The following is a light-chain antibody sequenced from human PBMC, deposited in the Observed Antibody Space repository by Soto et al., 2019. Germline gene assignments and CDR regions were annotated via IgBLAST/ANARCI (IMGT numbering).Light chain of an antibody. CDR2: DAS. Sequence: EMALSQSPATLSLCTGENAPISWRASQSVSSYLAWYQQKPGQAPRLLIYDASNRATGIPARFSGSGSGTDFTLTISSLEPEDFAVYYCQQRSNWPPITFGQGTRLEI. V-gene: IGKV3-11*01. J-gene: IGKJ5*01. CDR1: QSVSSY. CDR3: QQRSNWPPIT.